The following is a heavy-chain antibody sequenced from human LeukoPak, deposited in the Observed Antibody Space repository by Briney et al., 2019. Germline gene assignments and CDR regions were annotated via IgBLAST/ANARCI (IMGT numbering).Heavy chain of an antibody. CDR3: ARGRLHGGRYRWDYFDY. V-gene: IGHV4-34*01. D-gene: IGHD6-19*01. CDR2: INHSGST. CDR1: GGSFSGYY. J-gene: IGHJ4*02. Sequence: SETLSLTCAVYGGSFSGYYWSWIRQPPGKGLEWIGEINHSGSTNYNPSLKSRVTISVDTSKNQFSLKLSSVTAADTAVYYCARGRLHGGRYRWDYFDYWGQGTLVTVSS.